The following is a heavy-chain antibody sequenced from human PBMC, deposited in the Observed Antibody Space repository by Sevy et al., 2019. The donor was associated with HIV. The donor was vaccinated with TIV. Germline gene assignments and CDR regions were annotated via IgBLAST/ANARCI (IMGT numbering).Heavy chain of an antibody. CDR3: ATKRGYNHGPFDY. V-gene: IGHV4-30-4*02. Sequence: SETLSRTCTVSGGSISNSESYWSWIRQVPGKGLEWIGYINYSGGTYYNPFLGSRVGMSVGTAEKQFSLRLNFMTEADKAVYYCATKRGYNHGPFDYWGPGILVTVSS. CDR2: INYSGGT. CDR1: GGSISNSESY. J-gene: IGHJ4*02. D-gene: IGHD5-12*01.